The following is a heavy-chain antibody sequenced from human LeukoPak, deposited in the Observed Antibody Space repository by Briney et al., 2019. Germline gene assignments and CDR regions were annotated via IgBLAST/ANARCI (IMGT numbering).Heavy chain of an antibody. CDR3: ARVPHIAAAGPIGDY. V-gene: IGHV3-48*01. J-gene: IGHJ4*02. Sequence: PGGSLRLSCAASGFTFSSYSMNWVRQAPGKGLEWVSYISSSSSAIYYADSVKGRFTISRDNAKNSLYLQMNSLRAEDTAVYYCARVPHIAAAGPIGDYWGQGTLVTVSS. D-gene: IGHD6-13*01. CDR2: ISSSSSAI. CDR1: GFTFSSYS.